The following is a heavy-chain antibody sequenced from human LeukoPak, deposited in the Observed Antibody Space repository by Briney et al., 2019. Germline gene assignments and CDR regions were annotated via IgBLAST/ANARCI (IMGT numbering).Heavy chain of an antibody. D-gene: IGHD6-19*01. V-gene: IGHV3-23*01. CDR1: GFAFSSYA. CDR3: AKDRARYSSGWWADY. CDR2: ISGSGGST. Sequence: GGSLRLSCAASGFAFSSYAMSWVRQAPGKGLEWVSAISGSGGSTYYADSVKGRFTISRDNSKNTLYLQMNSLRAEDTAVYYCAKDRARYSSGWWADYWGQGTLVTVSS. J-gene: IGHJ4*02.